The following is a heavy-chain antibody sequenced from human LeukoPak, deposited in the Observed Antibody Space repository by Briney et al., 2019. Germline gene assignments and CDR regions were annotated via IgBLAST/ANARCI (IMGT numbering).Heavy chain of an antibody. CDR1: GGSVSSGSYF. J-gene: IGHJ3*02. Sequence: PSETLSLTCTVSGGSVSSGSYFWSWIRQPPGKGLEWIGYIYYSGSTNYNPSLKSRVTISVDTSKNQFSLTLSSVTAADTAVYYCAREPHDYGAVPGIWGQGTMVTVSS. V-gene: IGHV4-61*01. CDR3: AREPHDYGAVPGI. D-gene: IGHD4-17*01. CDR2: IYYSGST.